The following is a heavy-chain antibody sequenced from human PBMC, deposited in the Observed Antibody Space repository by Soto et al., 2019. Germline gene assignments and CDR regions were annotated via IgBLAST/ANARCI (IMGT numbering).Heavy chain of an antibody. CDR2: IYPGDSDT. V-gene: IGHV5-51*01. CDR1: GYSFTSFW. Sequence: GESLKISCKGSGYSFTSFWIGWVRQTPGKELEWVGIIYPGDSDTRYSPSFQGQVTISADKFISTAYLQWSSLKASDTAMYYCVRSIAVTGSYFSGLDVWGQGTTVTV. CDR3: VRSIAVTGSYFSGLDV. J-gene: IGHJ6*02. D-gene: IGHD6-19*01.